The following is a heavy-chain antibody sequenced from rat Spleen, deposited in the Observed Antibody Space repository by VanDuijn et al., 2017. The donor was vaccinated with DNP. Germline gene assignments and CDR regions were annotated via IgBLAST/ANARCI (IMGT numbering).Heavy chain of an antibody. Sequence: EVQLVESGGGLVQPGRSLKLSCAASGFTFSNYGMAWVRQAPTKGLEWVASITNSGGSTYYRDSVKGRFTVSRDDAKNTLYLHMDSLRSEDTATYYCARHYGGSFDNWGQGVMVTVSS. D-gene: IGHD1-11*01. CDR1: GFTFSNYG. CDR3: ARHYGGSFDN. CDR2: ITNSGGST. V-gene: IGHV5S13*01. J-gene: IGHJ2*01.